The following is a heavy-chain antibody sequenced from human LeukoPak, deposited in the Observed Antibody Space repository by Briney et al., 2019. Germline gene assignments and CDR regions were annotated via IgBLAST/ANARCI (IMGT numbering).Heavy chain of an antibody. V-gene: IGHV3-23*01. D-gene: IGHD3-10*01. CDR1: GFSFSIYA. Sequence: PGGSLRLSCAASGFSFSIYAMSRVRQAPGKGLEWVSTISGSGGDKYYADSVKGRFTISRDNSKNTLYLQMNSLRAEDTAVYYCAKDCLTGSYGYFDCWGLGALVTVSS. J-gene: IGHJ4*02. CDR3: AKDCLTGSYGYFDC. CDR2: ISGSGGDK.